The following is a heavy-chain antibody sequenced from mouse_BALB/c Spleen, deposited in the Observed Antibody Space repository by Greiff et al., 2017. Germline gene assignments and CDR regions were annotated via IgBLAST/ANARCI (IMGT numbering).Heavy chain of an antibody. CDR3: ARLIYDGYYVDY. D-gene: IGHD2-3*01. CDR2: IYPGSGNT. J-gene: IGHJ2*01. Sequence: QVQLKQSGAELARPGASVKLSCKASGYTFTDYYINWVKQRTGQGLEWIGEIYPGSGNTYYNEKFKGKATLTADKSSSTAYMQLSSLTSEDSAVYFCARLIYDGYYVDYWGQGTTLTVSS. CDR1: GYTFTDYY. V-gene: IGHV1-77*01.